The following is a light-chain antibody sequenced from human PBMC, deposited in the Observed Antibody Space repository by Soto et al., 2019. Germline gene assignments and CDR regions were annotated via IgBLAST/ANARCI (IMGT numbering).Light chain of an antibody. V-gene: IGKV3-20*01. CDR3: QQYGSSPPWT. Sequence: EIVLTQSPATLSLSPGERATLSCRASQSVRTYLAWYQQKPGQAPRLLIYGASSRATGIPDRFSGSGSGTDFTLTISRLEPEDFAVYYCQQYGSSPPWTFGQGTKVDI. J-gene: IGKJ1*01. CDR1: QSVRTY. CDR2: GAS.